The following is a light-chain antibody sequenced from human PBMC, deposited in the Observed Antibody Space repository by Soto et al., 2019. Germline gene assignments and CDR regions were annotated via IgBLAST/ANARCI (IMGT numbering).Light chain of an antibody. J-gene: IGKJ1*01. CDR3: QQSYSTPRT. Sequence: DIQMTQSPSSLSASVGDRVTITCRASQTISNFLNWYQQKPGKAPTLLIYAASSLQTGVPSRFSGSGSGTDFTLTISSLQPEDFATYYCQQSYSTPRTFGQGTKVDIK. CDR1: QTISNF. V-gene: IGKV1-39*01. CDR2: AAS.